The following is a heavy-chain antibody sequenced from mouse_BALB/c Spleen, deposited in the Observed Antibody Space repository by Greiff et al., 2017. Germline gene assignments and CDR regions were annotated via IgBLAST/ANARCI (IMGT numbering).Heavy chain of an antibody. D-gene: IGHD1-1*01. CDR2: IDPYDSET. J-gene: IGHJ2*01. Sequence: VQLQQPGAELVRPGASVKLSCKASGYTFTSYWMNWVKQRPEQGLEWIGRIDPYDSETHYNQKFKDKAILTVDKSSSTAYMQLSSLTSEDSAVLYWSRWGVVATDYFDYWGQGNTLTGSS. V-gene: IGHV1-52*01. CDR1: GYTFTSYW. CDR3: SRWGVVATDYFDY.